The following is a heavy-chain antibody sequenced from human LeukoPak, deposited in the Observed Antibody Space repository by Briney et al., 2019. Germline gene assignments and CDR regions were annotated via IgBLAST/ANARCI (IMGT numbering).Heavy chain of an antibody. D-gene: IGHD6-19*01. CDR3: ATNSGWNYFDY. CDR1: GGTFSSYA. V-gene: IGHV1-69*04. J-gene: IGHJ4*02. CDR2: IIPILGIA. Sequence: ASVKVSCKASGGTFSSYAISWVRQAPGQGLEWMGRIIPILGIANYAQKFQGRVTITADKSTSTAYMELSSLRSEDTAVYYCATNSGWNYFDYWGQGTLVTVSS.